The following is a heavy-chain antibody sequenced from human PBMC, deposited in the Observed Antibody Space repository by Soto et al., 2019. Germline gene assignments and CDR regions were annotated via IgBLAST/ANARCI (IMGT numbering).Heavy chain of an antibody. Sequence: GGSLRLSCAASGFTFSSYAMSWVRQAPGKGLEWVSAISGSGGSTYYADSVKGRFTISRDNSKNTLYLQMNSLRAEDTAVYYCAKRFRRPIVVAPAANPLGAFDIWGQGTMVTVSS. V-gene: IGHV3-23*01. CDR2: ISGSGGST. D-gene: IGHD2-2*01. CDR1: GFTFSSYA. J-gene: IGHJ3*02. CDR3: AKRFRRPIVVAPAANPLGAFDI.